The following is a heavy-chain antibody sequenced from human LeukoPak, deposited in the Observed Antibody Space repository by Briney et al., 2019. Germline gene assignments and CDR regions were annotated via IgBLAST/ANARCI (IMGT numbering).Heavy chain of an antibody. CDR1: GFTFSNYA. J-gene: IGHJ4*02. CDR3: ARYDTAMAGDPLAIFDY. CDR2: MSGSGGST. V-gene: IGHV3-23*01. Sequence: GGSLRLSCAASGFTFSNYAMSWVRQAPGKGLEWVSGMSGSGGSTYYADSVKGRFTISRDNSKNTLYLQMNSLRAEDTAVYYCARYDTAMAGDPLAIFDYWGQGTLVTVSS. D-gene: IGHD5-18*01.